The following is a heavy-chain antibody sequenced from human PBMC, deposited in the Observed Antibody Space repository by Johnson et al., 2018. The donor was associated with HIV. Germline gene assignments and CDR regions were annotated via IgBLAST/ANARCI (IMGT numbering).Heavy chain of an antibody. J-gene: IGHJ3*02. V-gene: IGHV3-13*01. CDR2: IGTAGDT. CDR3: ARGCGGDCAHQEAFDI. Sequence: EVQLMESGGGLVQPGGSLRLSCAASGFTFSRYDMHWVRQVAGKGLEWVSAIGTAGDTYYPGSVKGRFTISRENAKNSLYLQMNSLRAGDTAVYFCARGCGGDCAHQEAFDIWGQGTMVTVSS. CDR1: GFTFSRYD. D-gene: IGHD2-21*02.